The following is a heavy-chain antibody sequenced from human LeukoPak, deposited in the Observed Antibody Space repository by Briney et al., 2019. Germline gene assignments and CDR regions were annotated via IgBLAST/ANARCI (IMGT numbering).Heavy chain of an antibody. Sequence: GGSLRLSCAASGFTVSTYTMNWVRQAPGKGLEWVSSISSTSSTIYYADSVKGRFTISRDNAKNSLYLKMNSLRDEDTAVYYCARATVGDYWGQGTLVTVS. V-gene: IGHV3-48*02. CDR1: GFTVSTYT. D-gene: IGHD1-26*01. CDR2: ISSTSSTI. J-gene: IGHJ4*02. CDR3: ARATVGDY.